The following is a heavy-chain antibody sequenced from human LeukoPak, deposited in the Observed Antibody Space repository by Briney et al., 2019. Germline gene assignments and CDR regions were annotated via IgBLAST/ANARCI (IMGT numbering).Heavy chain of an antibody. Sequence: PGGSLRLSCTASGFTFSSYTMNWVRQAPGKGLEWVSSITGSSTYIFYADSVKGRFTVSRDNAKNSLYLQMNSLRAEDTAVYYWAREAGYCSSTSCEEDYYYYYMDVWGKGTTVTVSS. D-gene: IGHD2-2*03. CDR2: ITGSSTYI. J-gene: IGHJ6*03. CDR1: GFTFSSYT. CDR3: AREAGYCSSTSCEEDYYYYYMDV. V-gene: IGHV3-21*01.